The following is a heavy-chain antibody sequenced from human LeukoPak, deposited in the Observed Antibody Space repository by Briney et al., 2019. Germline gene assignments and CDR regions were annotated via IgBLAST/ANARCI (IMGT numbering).Heavy chain of an antibody. V-gene: IGHV4-39*07. CDR3: ASDYYDSTRLIY. D-gene: IGHD3-22*01. Sequence: PSETLSLTCTVSGGSISSSSYYWGWIRQPPGKGLEWIQTMYYSEGTYYNPSLKSRVTISVDTSKNHFSLKLSSVTAADTAVYYCASDYYDSTRLIYWGQGTLVTVSS. J-gene: IGHJ4*02. CDR1: GGSISSSSYY. CDR2: MYYSEGT.